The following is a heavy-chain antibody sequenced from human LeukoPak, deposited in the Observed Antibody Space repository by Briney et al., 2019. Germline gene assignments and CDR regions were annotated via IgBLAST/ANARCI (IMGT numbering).Heavy chain of an antibody. V-gene: IGHV3-30*02. CDR3: AKDLGDAVTADSGYFQH. J-gene: IGHJ1*01. CDR2: IWYDGSNK. Sequence: GGSLRLSCAASGFTFSSYGMHWVRQAPGKGLEWVAVIWYDGSNKYYADSVKGRFTISRDNSKNTLYLQMNSLRAEDTAVYYCAKDLGDAVTADSGYFQHWGQGTLVTVSS. D-gene: IGHD2-21*02. CDR1: GFTFSSYG.